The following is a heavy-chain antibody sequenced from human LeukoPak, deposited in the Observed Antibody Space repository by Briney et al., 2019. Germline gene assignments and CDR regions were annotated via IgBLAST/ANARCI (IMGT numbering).Heavy chain of an antibody. CDR2: VSGSGGST. V-gene: IGHV3-23*01. D-gene: IGHD5-18*01. CDR1: GCTFSSYA. J-gene: IGHJ4*02. Sequence: GGSLRLSCAASGCTFSSYAMSWVRQAPGKGLELVSAVSGSGGSTYYADSVKGRFTTSRDNSKNTLYLQMNSLRAEDTAVYYCAKKKGQTTAMATTFFDYRGPGTLVTVSS. CDR3: AKKKGQTTAMATTFFDY.